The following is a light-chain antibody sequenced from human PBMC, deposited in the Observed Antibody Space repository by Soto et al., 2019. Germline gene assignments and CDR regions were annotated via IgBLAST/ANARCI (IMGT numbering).Light chain of an antibody. J-gene: IGKJ4*01. Sequence: DIVMTQSPDSLAVSLGERATINCKSSQSVLYSSNNKNCLAWYQQKPGQPPKLLIYWASTRESGVPDRFSGSGSGTDVTLTISNLQAEDVAVYYCQQYYTSPLTFGGGTKVEI. CDR2: WAS. V-gene: IGKV4-1*01. CDR1: QSVLYSSNNKNC. CDR3: QQYYTSPLT.